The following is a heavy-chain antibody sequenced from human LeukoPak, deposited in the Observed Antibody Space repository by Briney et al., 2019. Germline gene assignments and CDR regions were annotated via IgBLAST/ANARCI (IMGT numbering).Heavy chain of an antibody. Sequence: ASETLSLTCTVSGGSINNYYWSWIRQPAGKGLEWIGRIYTSGRTNYNPSLKSRVTISVDTSKNQFSLRLSSVTAADTAVYYCARGEYQLLQGAFDIWGQGTMVTVSS. V-gene: IGHV4-4*07. CDR1: GGSINNYY. CDR3: ARGEYQLLQGAFDI. J-gene: IGHJ3*02. D-gene: IGHD2-2*01. CDR2: IYTSGRT.